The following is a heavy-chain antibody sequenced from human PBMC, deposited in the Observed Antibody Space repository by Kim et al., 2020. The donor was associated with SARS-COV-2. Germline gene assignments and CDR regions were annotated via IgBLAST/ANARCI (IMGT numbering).Heavy chain of an antibody. Sequence: GGSLRLSCAASGFTFSSYGMHWVRQAPGKGLEWVAIITHDGSEKYYVDSVKGRFTISRDNAKNSLYLQMNGLRAEDTAVYYCARVSRASSSRTYYYYYMDVWGKGTTVTVSS. CDR2: ITHDGSEK. CDR1: GFTFSSYG. D-gene: IGHD6-6*01. J-gene: IGHJ6*03. V-gene: IGHV3-7*01. CDR3: ARVSRASSSRTYYYYYMDV.